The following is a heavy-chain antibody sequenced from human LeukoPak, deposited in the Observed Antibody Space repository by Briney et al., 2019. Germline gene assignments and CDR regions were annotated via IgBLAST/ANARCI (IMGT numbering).Heavy chain of an antibody. CDR3: AKVSASSWLGAFDI. CDR2: ISGDGGST. J-gene: IGHJ3*02. D-gene: IGHD6-13*01. CDR1: GFPFEDYA. Sequence: GSLRLSRATFGFPFEDYALPRVRPAPGKGLEWVSLISGDGGSTYYADSVKGRFTISRDNSKNSLYLQMNSLRTEDTALYYCAKVSASSWLGAFDIWGQGTMVTVSS. V-gene: IGHV3-43*02.